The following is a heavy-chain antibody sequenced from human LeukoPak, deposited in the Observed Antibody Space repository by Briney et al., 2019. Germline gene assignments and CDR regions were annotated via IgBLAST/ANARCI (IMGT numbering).Heavy chain of an antibody. J-gene: IGHJ3*02. CDR3: ARKPDSSGAFDI. D-gene: IGHD3-22*01. V-gene: IGHV4-59*01. CDR1: GGSISSYY. Sequence: PSETLSLTCTVSGGSISSYYWGWIRQPPGKGLEWIGYIYYSGSTNYNPSLKSRVTISVDTSKNQFTLKLSSVTAADTAVYYCARKPDSSGAFDIWGQGTMVTVSS. CDR2: IYYSGST.